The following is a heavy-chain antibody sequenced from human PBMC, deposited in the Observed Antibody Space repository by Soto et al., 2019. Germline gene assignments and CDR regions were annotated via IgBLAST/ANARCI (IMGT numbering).Heavy chain of an antibody. CDR1: GYSFTSYW. CDR3: ARTGGNCSSTSCYVTMMGDY. CDR2: IYPGDSDT. Sequence: GESLKISCKGSGYSFTSYWIGWVRQMPGKGLEWMGIIYPGDSDTRYSPSFQGQVTISADKSISTAYLQCSSLKASDTAMYYCARTGGNCSSTSCYVTMMGDYWGQGTLVTVSS. J-gene: IGHJ4*02. D-gene: IGHD2-2*01. V-gene: IGHV5-51*01.